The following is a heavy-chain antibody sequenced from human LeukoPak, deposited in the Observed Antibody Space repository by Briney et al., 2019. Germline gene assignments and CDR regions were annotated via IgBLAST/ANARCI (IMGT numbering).Heavy chain of an antibody. V-gene: IGHV3-48*01. Sequence: PGGSLRLSCAASGFTFSSYSMNWVRQAPGKGLEWVSYISSSSSTIYYADSVKGRFTISRDNAKNSLYLQMNSLRAEDTAVYYCAGGLLGKDVWGQGTTVTVSS. CDR2: ISSSSSTI. CDR3: AGGLLGKDV. CDR1: GFTFSSYS. J-gene: IGHJ6*02. D-gene: IGHD2-21*01.